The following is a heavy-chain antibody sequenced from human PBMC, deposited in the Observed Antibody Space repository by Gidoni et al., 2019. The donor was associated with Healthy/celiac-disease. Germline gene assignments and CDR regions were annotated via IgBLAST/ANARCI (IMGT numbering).Heavy chain of an antibody. J-gene: IGHJ4*01. Sequence: QVQLQQWGAGLLKPSETLSLTCAVYGGSFSGYYWSWIRQPPGQGLEWIGEINHSGSTNYNHPLKSRVTISVDTSKNQFSLKLSSVTAADTAVYYCARSLRVYSGGSCYDYWGHGTLVTVSS. V-gene: IGHV4-34*01. CDR1: GGSFSGYY. CDR3: ARSLRVYSGGSCYDY. D-gene: IGHD2-15*01. CDR2: INHSGST.